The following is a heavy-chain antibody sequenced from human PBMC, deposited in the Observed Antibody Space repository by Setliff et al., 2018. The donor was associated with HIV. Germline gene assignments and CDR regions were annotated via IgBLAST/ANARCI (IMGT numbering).Heavy chain of an antibody. D-gene: IGHD3-22*01. CDR2: LIPIYATS. CDR3: ARDRITMIVVGRQTGWFDP. Sequence: SVKVSCKASGGTFSSYAISWVRQAPGQGLEWMGGLIPIYATSDYAQKLQGRVTISTDESARTAYMELRSLRSEDTAVYYCARDRITMIVVGRQTGWFDPWGQGTLVTVSS. V-gene: IGHV1-69*05. CDR1: GGTFSSYA. J-gene: IGHJ5*02.